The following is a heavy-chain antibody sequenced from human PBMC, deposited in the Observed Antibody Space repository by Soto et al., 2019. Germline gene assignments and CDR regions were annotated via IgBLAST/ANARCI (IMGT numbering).Heavy chain of an antibody. CDR1: GFTFDDYA. CDR2: MSWNSGSI. CDR3: AKDIRRAAADAYGMDV. V-gene: IGHV3-9*01. J-gene: IGHJ6*02. D-gene: IGHD6-13*01. Sequence: DVQLVGSGGGLVQPGRSLRLSCAASGFTFDDYAMHWVRQAPGKGLEWVSGMSWNSGSIGYADSVKGRFTISRDNAKNSLYLQMNSLRAEDTALYYCAKDIRRAAADAYGMDVWGQGTTVTVSS.